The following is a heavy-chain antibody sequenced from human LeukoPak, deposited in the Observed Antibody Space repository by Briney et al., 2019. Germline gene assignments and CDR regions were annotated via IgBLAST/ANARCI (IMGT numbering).Heavy chain of an antibody. D-gene: IGHD3-16*01. CDR1: GYTFTGYY. J-gene: IGHJ3*02. CDR3: ARDLIGTDAFDI. Sequence: GASVKVSCKASGYTFTGYYMHWVRQAPRPGLEWMGWINPNSGGTNYAQRFQGRVTMTRDTSISTAYMELSRLRSDDTAVYYCARDLIGTDAFDIWGQGTMVTVSS. CDR2: INPNSGGT. V-gene: IGHV1-2*02.